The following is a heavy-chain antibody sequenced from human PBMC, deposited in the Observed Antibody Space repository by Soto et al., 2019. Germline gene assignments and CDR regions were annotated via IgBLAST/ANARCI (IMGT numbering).Heavy chain of an antibody. CDR2: INPNSGGT. D-gene: IGHD1-7*01. V-gene: IGHV1-2*04. J-gene: IGHJ6*02. Sequence: ASVKVSCKASGYTFTGYYMHWVRQAPGQGLEWMGWINPNSGGTNYAQKFQGWVTMTRDTSISTAYMELSRLRSDDTAVYYCEREYNWNYPSYGMDVWGQGTTVTVSS. CDR3: EREYNWNYPSYGMDV. CDR1: GYTFTGYY.